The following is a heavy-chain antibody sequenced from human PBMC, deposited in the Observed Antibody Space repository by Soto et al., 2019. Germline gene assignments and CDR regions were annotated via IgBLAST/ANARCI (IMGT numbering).Heavy chain of an antibody. D-gene: IGHD3-16*01. CDR3: AKVRFALEYYCGVDV. CDR1: GFTFSKYG. V-gene: IGHV3-30*18. Sequence: QVHLVESGGGVVQPGTSLRLSCVASGFTFSKYGMHWVRQAPGKGLEWVAILRDDGKEKYYADSVKGRFIISRDNSNNTLFLQMNTLCAEDTGVYYCAKVRFALEYYCGVDVWGQGTAVSVSS. J-gene: IGHJ6*02. CDR2: LRDDGKEK.